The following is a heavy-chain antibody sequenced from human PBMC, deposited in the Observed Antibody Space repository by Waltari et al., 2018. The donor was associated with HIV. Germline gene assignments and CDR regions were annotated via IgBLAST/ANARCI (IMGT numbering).Heavy chain of an antibody. CDR1: GYTLTELS. Sequence: QVQLIQSGAEVKKPGASVKVSCKVFGYTLTELSMPWVRQAPGKGLEWMGGFEPEDDETIYAQKFQGRVTMTEDTATDSAYMELSSLTSEDTAVYYCATGGGTTSIQLYDLDVWGQGTTVTVSS. CDR3: ATGGGTTSIQLYDLDV. CDR2: FEPEDDET. V-gene: IGHV1-24*01. J-gene: IGHJ6*02. D-gene: IGHD1-26*01.